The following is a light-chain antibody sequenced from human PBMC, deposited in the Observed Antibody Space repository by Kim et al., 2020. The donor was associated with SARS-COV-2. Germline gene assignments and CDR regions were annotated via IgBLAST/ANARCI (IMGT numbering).Light chain of an antibody. V-gene: IGKV1-8*01. J-gene: IGKJ2*01. Sequence: AIRMTQSPSSFSASTGDRVTITCQASQGISSYLAWYQQKPGKAPKLLIYAASTLQSGVPSRFSGSGSGTDFTLTISCLQSEDFATYYCQQYYSYSYTFGQGTKLEI. CDR3: QQYYSYSYT. CDR1: QGISSY. CDR2: AAS.